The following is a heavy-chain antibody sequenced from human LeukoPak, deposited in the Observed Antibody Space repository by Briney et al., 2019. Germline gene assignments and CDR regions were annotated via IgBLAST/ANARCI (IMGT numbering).Heavy chain of an antibody. CDR3: ARAPSEIGGYYPEYFRH. V-gene: IGHV3-74*01. J-gene: IGHJ1*01. Sequence: GGSLRLSCAASGFTFSSYWMHWVRQAPGKGLVWVSRIKSDGKTNYADSVKGRFTISRDNAKNTVSLQMNSLRAEDTGVYYCARAPSEIGGYYPEYFRHWGQGTLVTVS. CDR2: IKSDGKT. CDR1: GFTFSSYW. D-gene: IGHD3-22*01.